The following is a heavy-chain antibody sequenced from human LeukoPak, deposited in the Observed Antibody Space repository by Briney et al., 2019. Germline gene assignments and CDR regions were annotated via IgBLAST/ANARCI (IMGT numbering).Heavy chain of an antibody. J-gene: IGHJ4*02. D-gene: IGHD3-16*02. CDR3: AKDYVWGSYRHQYFDY. Sequence: PGGSLRLSCAASGFTFSSYAMSWVRQAPGKGLEWVSAISGSGGSTYYADSVKGRFTISRDNSKNTLYLQMNSLRAEDTAVYYCAKDYVWGSYRHQYFDYWGQGTPVTVSS. V-gene: IGHV3-23*01. CDR2: ISGSGGST. CDR1: GFTFSSYA.